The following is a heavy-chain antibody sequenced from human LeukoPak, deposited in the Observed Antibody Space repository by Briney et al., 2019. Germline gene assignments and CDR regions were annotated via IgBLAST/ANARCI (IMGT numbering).Heavy chain of an antibody. CDR3: VRDFKWAFDY. V-gene: IGHV6-1*01. J-gene: IGHJ4*02. CDR2: TRYRPTWNT. CDR1: GDRVSSKSES. Sequence: SHPLSLPYAISGDRVSSKSESWRWMTQSPSRGLDYLGRTRYRPTWNTFYSLSVERRLTINADTSMTADYLRLSPVPPEVTALYFCVRDFKWAFDYWGQGTMVTVSS. D-gene: IGHD2-8*01.